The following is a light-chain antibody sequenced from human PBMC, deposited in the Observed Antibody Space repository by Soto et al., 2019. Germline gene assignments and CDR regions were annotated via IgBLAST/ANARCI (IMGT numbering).Light chain of an antibody. V-gene: IGKV1-5*01. CDR3: QQYNSFSPWA. Sequence: DTQMTQSPSTLSASVGDRVTITCRASQNISTWLAWYQQNPGKAPKFLIYDASSLESGVPSRFSGSGSGTEFSLTLSSLQPDDFAPYYCQQYNSFSPWAFGQGTKVETK. J-gene: IGKJ1*01. CDR1: QNISTW. CDR2: DAS.